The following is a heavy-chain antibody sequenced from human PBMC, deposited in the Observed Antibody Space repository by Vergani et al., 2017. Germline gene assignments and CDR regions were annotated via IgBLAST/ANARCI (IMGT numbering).Heavy chain of an antibody. Sequence: QVQLQESGPGLVKPSQTLSLTCTVSGGSISSGGYYWSWIRQHPGKGLEWIGYIYYSGSTYYNPSLKSRVTISVATSKNQFSLKLSSVTAADTAVYYCARVPAYDFWSGYYFVGLSHFDYWGQGTLVTVSS. CDR3: ARVPAYDFWSGYYFVGLSHFDY. J-gene: IGHJ4*02. D-gene: IGHD3-3*01. CDR1: GGSISSGGYY. V-gene: IGHV4-31*03. CDR2: IYYSGST.